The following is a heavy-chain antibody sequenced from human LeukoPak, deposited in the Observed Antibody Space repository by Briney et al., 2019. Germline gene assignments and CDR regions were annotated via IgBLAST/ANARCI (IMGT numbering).Heavy chain of an antibody. CDR1: GYTFTSYD. J-gene: IGHJ4*02. CDR2: MNPNSGNT. Sequence: ASVTVSCTASGYTFTSYDINWVRQATGQGLEWMGWMNPNSGNTGYAQKFQGRVTMTRNTSISTAYMELSSLRSEDTAVYYCARAANRRTNGVCCGYWGQGTLVTVSS. D-gene: IGHD2-8*01. V-gene: IGHV1-8*01. CDR3: ARAANRRTNGVCCGY.